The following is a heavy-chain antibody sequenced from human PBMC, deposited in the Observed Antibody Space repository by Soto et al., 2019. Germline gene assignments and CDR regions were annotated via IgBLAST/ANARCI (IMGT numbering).Heavy chain of an antibody. CDR3: ARGYGDYVLRFLRYYYYGMDV. Sequence: QVQLQQWGAGLLKPSETLSLTCAVYGGSFSGYYWSWIRRPPGKGLEWIGEINHSGSTNYNPSLKSRVTISVDTSKNQFSLKLSSVTAADTAVYYCARGYGDYVLRFLRYYYYGMDVWGQGTTVTVSS. D-gene: IGHD4-17*01. CDR2: INHSGST. CDR1: GGSFSGYY. V-gene: IGHV4-34*01. J-gene: IGHJ6*02.